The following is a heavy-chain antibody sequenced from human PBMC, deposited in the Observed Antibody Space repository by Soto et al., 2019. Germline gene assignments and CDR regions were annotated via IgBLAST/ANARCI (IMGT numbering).Heavy chain of an antibody. CDR1: GFTFTSSA. CDR3: AADPNEVGFAFDI. Sequence: TSVKVSCKASGFTFTSSAVQWVRQARGQRLEWIGWIVVGSGNTNYAQKFQERVTITRDMSTSTAYMELSSLRSEDTAVYYCAADPNEVGFAFDIWGQGTMVTVSS. CDR2: IVVGSGNT. D-gene: IGHD1-26*01. J-gene: IGHJ3*02. V-gene: IGHV1-58*01.